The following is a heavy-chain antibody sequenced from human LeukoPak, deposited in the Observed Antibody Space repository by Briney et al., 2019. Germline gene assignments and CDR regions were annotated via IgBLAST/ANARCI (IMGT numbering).Heavy chain of an antibody. CDR2: IYSAGTT. Sequence: SETLSLTCTVSGGSMGSYYWAWIWQPAGKGLEWIGRIYSAGTTTYNPALKSRVTMSIDMSKNQFSLALRSMTAADTAVYYCARDKAWLDPWCQGTLVTVSS. V-gene: IGHV4-4*07. D-gene: IGHD5-12*01. CDR1: GGSMGSYY. J-gene: IGHJ5*02. CDR3: ARDKAWLDP.